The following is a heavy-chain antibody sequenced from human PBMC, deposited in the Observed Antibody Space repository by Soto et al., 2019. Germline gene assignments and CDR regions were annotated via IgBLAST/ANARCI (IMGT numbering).Heavy chain of an antibody. Sequence: QVHLVQSGAEVKKSGASVQVSCKGSGYDFTTYGITWVRQAPGQGLEWMAWISAHNGNTDYAQKLQGRVTVTRDTSTSTAYMELRSLRSDDTAVYYCVRGRYGDYWGQGALVTVSS. J-gene: IGHJ4*02. CDR2: ISAHNGNT. CDR1: GYDFTTYG. CDR3: VRGRYGDY. D-gene: IGHD1-1*01. V-gene: IGHV1-18*01.